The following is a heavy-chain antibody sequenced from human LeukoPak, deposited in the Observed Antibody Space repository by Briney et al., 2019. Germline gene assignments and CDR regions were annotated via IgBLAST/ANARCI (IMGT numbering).Heavy chain of an antibody. CDR3: ASDTAMVS. CDR1: GGSFSGYY. J-gene: IGHJ4*02. Sequence: SKTLSLTCAVYGGSFSGYYWSWIRQPPGKGLEWIGEINHSGSTNYNPSLKSRVTISVDTSKNQFSLKLSSVTAADTAVYYCASDTAMVSWGQGTLVTGSS. CDR2: INHSGST. D-gene: IGHD5-18*01. V-gene: IGHV4-34*01.